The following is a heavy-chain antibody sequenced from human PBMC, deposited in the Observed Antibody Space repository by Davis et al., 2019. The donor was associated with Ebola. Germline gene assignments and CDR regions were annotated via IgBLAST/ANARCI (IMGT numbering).Heavy chain of an antibody. D-gene: IGHD6-19*01. CDR3: ATTQWLREFDN. V-gene: IGHV3-23*01. CDR2: ISGSGGIR. CDR1: GFTFDNYV. Sequence: GGSLRLSCSASGFTFDNYVMNWVRQAPRKGLDWVSSISGSGGIRHYADAVRGRFIISRDKSNNTLYLQMNSLRVDDTAVYYCATTQWLREFDNWGQGTLVTVSS. J-gene: IGHJ4*02.